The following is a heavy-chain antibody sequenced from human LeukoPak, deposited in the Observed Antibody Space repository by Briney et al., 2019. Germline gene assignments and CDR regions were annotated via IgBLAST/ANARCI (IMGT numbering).Heavy chain of an antibody. CDR2: IYYSGST. CDR1: GGSISSSSYY. D-gene: IGHD3-10*01. CDR3: ARVQSGNSSGRDAFDI. V-gene: IGHV4-39*07. J-gene: IGHJ3*02. Sequence: SETLSLTCTVSGGSISSSSYYWGWIRQPPGKGLEWIGSIYYSGSTYYNPSLKSRVTISVDTSKNQFSLKLSSVTAADTAVYYCARVQSGNSSGRDAFDIWGQGTMVTVSS.